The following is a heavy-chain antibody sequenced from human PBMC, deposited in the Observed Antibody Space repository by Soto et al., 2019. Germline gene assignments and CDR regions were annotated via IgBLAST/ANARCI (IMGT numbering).Heavy chain of an antibody. CDR1: GFTFSSYG. J-gene: IGHJ4*02. Sequence: QVQLVESGGGVFQPGRSLRLSCAASGFTFSSYGMHWVRQAPGKGLEWVAVIWYDGSNKYYADSVKGRFTTSRDNSKNTLYLQMNSLRAEDTAVYYCARDCAGYSSGWYQRGGFDYWGQGTLVTVSS. CDR3: ARDCAGYSSGWYQRGGFDY. D-gene: IGHD6-19*01. CDR2: IWYDGSNK. V-gene: IGHV3-33*01.